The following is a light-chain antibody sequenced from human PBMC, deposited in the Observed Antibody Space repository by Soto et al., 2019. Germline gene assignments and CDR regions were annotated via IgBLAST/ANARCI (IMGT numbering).Light chain of an antibody. J-gene: IGLJ1*01. Sequence: QSVLTQPPSVSAAPGQSITISCTGTSSDVGTYNYVSWYQHHPGKAPKLIIYEVSNRPSGVSNRFSGSKSGSTASLTISGLQAEDEADYHCTSYTRDTALVFGTGTKVTVL. CDR1: SSDVGTYNY. V-gene: IGLV2-14*01. CDR2: EVS. CDR3: TSYTRDTALV.